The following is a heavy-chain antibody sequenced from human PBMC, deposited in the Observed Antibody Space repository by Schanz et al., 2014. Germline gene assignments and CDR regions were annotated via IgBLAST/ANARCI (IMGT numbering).Heavy chain of an antibody. J-gene: IGHJ4*02. CDR1: GFTFSSYG. V-gene: IGHV3-33*06. CDR3: AKDLLYGAPMPLNHLDY. D-gene: IGHD2-2*01. CDR2: IWYDENNK. Sequence: QVQLVESGGGVVQFGRSLRLSCVASGFTFSSYGMHWVRQAPGKGLEWVAVIWYDENNKYYADSVKGRFTMSRDNSKNTLYLQKNSLRAEDAAVYYCAKDLLYGAPMPLNHLDYWGQGTLVTVSS.